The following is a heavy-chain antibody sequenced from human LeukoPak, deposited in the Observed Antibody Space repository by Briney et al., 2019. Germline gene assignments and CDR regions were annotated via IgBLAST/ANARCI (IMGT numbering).Heavy chain of an antibody. J-gene: IGHJ4*02. V-gene: IGHV3-73*01. CDR3: TTSPYDSSGHADY. D-gene: IGHD3-22*01. CDR1: GFTFSDSG. CDR2: IRSKDKNYAT. Sequence: PGGSLRLSCAASGFTFSDSGMHWVRQASGKGLEWVGRIRSKDKNYATAYAASVKGRFTISRDDSKNTLYLQMNSLKTEDTAVYYCTTSPYDSSGHADYWGQGTLVTVSS.